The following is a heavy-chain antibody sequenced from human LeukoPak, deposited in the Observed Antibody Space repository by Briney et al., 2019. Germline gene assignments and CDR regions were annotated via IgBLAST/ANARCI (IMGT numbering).Heavy chain of an antibody. CDR3: ARGIYSSSWRAFLARFDF. Sequence: FMATGWTHIGYYMHGLRQPAARGGAGMGWINPNSGGTNYAQKFRGRGTNTRDTSISTAYMELSRLGSEDTAVYCCARGIYSSSWRAFLARFDFWGQGTLVTVSS. D-gene: IGHD6-13*01. CDR2: INPNSGGT. J-gene: IGHJ4*02. CDR1: GWTHIGYY. V-gene: IGHV1-2*02.